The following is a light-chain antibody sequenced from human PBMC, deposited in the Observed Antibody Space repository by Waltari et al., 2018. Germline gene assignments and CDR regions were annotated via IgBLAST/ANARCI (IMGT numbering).Light chain of an antibody. V-gene: IGLV3-1*01. CDR2: QDP. Sequence: SYELTQPPSVSVSPGHTARIPCSGDTLGDQYVYWYQQKAGQSPVLVMYQDPKPPSGIPEQFSGSNSGNTATLTISGAQAMDEADYYCQAWDSNTGVFGGGTKLTVL. J-gene: IGLJ3*02. CDR3: QAWDSNTGV. CDR1: TLGDQY.